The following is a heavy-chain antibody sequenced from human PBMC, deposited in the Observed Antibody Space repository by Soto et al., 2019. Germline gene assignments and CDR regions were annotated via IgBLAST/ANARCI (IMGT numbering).Heavy chain of an antibody. CDR1: GGSISSGDYY. CDR3: ARDVEMATINWFDP. CDR2: IYYSGST. V-gene: IGHV4-30-4*01. J-gene: IGHJ5*02. D-gene: IGHD5-12*01. Sequence: SETLSLTCTVSGGSISSGDYYWSWIRQPPGKGLEWIGYIYYSGSTYYNPSLKSRVTISVDTSKNQFSLKLSSVTAADTAVYYCARDVEMATINWFDPWGQGTLVTVSS.